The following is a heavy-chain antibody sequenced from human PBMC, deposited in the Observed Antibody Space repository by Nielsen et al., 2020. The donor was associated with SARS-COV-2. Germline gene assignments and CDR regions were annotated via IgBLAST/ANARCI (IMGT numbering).Heavy chain of an antibody. D-gene: IGHD3-22*01. CDR3: ARENTMIVVKAFDI. V-gene: IGHV4-34*01. Sequence: RQAPGKGLEWIGEINHSGSTNYNPSLKSRVTISVDTSKNQFSLKLSSVTAADTAVYYCARENTMIVVKAFDIWGQGTMVTVSS. J-gene: IGHJ3*02. CDR2: INHSGST.